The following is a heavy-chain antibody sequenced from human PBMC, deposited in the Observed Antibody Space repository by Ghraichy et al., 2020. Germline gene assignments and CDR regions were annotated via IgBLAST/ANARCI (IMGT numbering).Heavy chain of an antibody. D-gene: IGHD1-26*01. CDR1: GGSISSSSYY. V-gene: IGHV4-39*07. CDR3: ASGHSGSYWRGALGD. Sequence: SETLSLTCTVSGGSISSSSYYWGWIRQPPGKGLEWIGSIYYSGSTYYNPSLKSRVTVSVDTSKNQFSLKLSSVTAADTAVYYCASGHSGSYWRGALGDWGQGTLVTVSS. J-gene: IGHJ4*02. CDR2: IYYSGST.